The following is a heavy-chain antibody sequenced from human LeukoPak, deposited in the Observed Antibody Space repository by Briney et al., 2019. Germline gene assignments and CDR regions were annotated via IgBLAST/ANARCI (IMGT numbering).Heavy chain of an antibody. CDR1: GVSFSGYY. CDR2: INHSGST. J-gene: IGHJ5*02. V-gene: IGHV4-34*01. Sequence: PSETLSLTCAVYGVSFSGYYWSWIRQPPGKGLEWIGEINHSGSTNYNPSLKSRVTISVDTSKNQFSLKLSSVTAADTAWYYWARFVAAALGNNWFDPWGEGNLVTVSS. D-gene: IGHD6-13*01. CDR3: ARFVAAALGNNWFDP.